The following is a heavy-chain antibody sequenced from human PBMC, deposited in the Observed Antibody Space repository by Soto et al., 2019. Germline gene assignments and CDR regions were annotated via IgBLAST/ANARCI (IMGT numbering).Heavy chain of an antibody. CDR2: INPSGGST. Sequence: ASVKVSCKASGYTFTSYYMHWARQAPGQGLEWMGIINPSGGSTSYAQKFQGRVTMTRDTSTSTVYMELSSLRSEDTAVYYCARDSLSSGPNNWFDPWGQGTLVTVSS. J-gene: IGHJ5*02. V-gene: IGHV1-46*01. CDR1: GYTFTSYY. CDR3: ARDSLSSGPNNWFDP. D-gene: IGHD3-22*01.